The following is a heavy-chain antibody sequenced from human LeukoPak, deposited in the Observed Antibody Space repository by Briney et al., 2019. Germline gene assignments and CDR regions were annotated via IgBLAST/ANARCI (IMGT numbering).Heavy chain of an antibody. J-gene: IGHJ4*02. V-gene: IGHV3-30*04. D-gene: IGHD2-15*01. CDR2: ISYDGSNK. CDR3: ARDGGYCSGGSCYFFSY. Sequence: GGSLRLSCAASGFTFSSYAMHWVRQAPGKGLEWVAAISYDGSNKYYADSVKGRFTISRDNSKNTLYLQMNSQRAEDTAVYYCARDGGYCSGGSCYFFSYWGQGTLVTVSS. CDR1: GFTFSSYA.